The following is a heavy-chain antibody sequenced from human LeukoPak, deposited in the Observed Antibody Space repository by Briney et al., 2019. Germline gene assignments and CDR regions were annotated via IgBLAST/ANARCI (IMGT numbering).Heavy chain of an antibody. D-gene: IGHD6-19*01. J-gene: IGHJ5*02. CDR3: ARGRYSSGWSITNWFDP. CDR1: GGSINSYY. Sequence: SSETLSLTCTVSGGSINSYYWSWIRQPPGKGLEWIGYIYYSGSTNYDPSLKSRVTISVDTSKNQFSLKLSSVTAADTDVYYCARGRYSSGWSITNWFDPWGQGTLVTVSS. CDR2: IYYSGST. V-gene: IGHV4-59*01.